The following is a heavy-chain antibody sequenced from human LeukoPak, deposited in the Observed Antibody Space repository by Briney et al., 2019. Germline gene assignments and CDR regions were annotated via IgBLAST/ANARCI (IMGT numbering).Heavy chain of an antibody. CDR3: ARDRVLIAARPRPRFYMDV. J-gene: IGHJ6*03. V-gene: IGHV4-34*01. CDR1: GGSFSGYY. Sequence: SETLSLTCAVYGGSFSGYYWSWIRQPPGKGLEWIGEINHSGSTNYNPSLKSRVTISVDTSKNQFSLKLSSVTAADTAVYYCARDRVLIAARPRPRFYMDVWGKGTTVTVSS. CDR2: INHSGST. D-gene: IGHD6-6*01.